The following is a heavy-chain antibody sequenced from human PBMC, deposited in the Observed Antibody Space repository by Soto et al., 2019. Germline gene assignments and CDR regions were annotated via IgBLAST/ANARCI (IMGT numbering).Heavy chain of an antibody. CDR1: GGSISSYY. J-gene: IGHJ6*02. D-gene: IGHD6-19*01. CDR3: ARDQSGWYGMDV. V-gene: IGHV4-59*01. Sequence: SETLSLTCTVSGGSISSYYWSWIRQPPGKGLEWIGYIYYSGSTNYNPSLKSRVTISVDTSKNQFSLKLSSVTAADTAVYYCARDQSGWYGMDVWGQGTTVTVSS. CDR2: IYYSGST.